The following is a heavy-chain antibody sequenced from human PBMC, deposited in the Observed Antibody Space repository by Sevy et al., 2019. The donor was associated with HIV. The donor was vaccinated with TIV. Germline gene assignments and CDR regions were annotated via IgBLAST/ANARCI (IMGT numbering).Heavy chain of an antibody. CDR3: ARGTTMVQGALDY. J-gene: IGHJ4*02. V-gene: IGHV3-74*01. D-gene: IGHD3-10*01. CDR1: GFTFSSYW. Sequence: GSLRLSCAASGFTFSSYWMHWVRQAPGKGLVWVSRINSDGSSTSYADSVKGRFTISRDNAKNTLYLQMNSLRAEDTAVYYCARGTTMVQGALDYWGQGTLVTVSS. CDR2: INSDGSST.